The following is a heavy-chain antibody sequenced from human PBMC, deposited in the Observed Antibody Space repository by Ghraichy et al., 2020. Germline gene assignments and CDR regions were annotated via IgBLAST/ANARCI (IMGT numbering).Heavy chain of an antibody. Sequence: TLSLTCTVSGGSISSGGYYWSWIRQHPGKGLEWIGYIYYSGSTYYNPSLKSRVTISVDTSKNQFSLKLSSVTAADTAVYYCARAADWGIGVVTGGFDYWGQGTLVTVSS. J-gene: IGHJ4*02. CDR3: ARAADWGIGVVTGGFDY. D-gene: IGHD3-3*01. V-gene: IGHV4-31*03. CDR1: GGSISSGGYY. CDR2: IYYSGST.